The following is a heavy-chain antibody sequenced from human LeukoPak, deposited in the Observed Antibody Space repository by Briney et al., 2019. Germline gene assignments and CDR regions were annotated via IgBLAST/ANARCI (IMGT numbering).Heavy chain of an antibody. Sequence: ASVKVSCKASGYTFTSYGIRWLRQAPGPGLEWMGWISAYNGNTNYAQKLQGRVTMTTDTSTSTAYMELRSLRSDDTAVYYCARGGQPETYYDFWSGYYHLNWFDPWGQGTLVTVSS. CDR1: GYTFTSYG. CDR3: ARGGQPETYYDFWSGYYHLNWFDP. V-gene: IGHV1-18*01. CDR2: ISAYNGNT. J-gene: IGHJ5*02. D-gene: IGHD3-3*01.